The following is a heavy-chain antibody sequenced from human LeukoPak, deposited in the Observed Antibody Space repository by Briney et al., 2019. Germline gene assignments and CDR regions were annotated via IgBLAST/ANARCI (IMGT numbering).Heavy chain of an antibody. V-gene: IGHV3-7*01. J-gene: IGHJ4*02. CDR1: GFTFSSYW. CDR3: ARDGYYYDSSGYYYYFDY. CDR2: IKQDGSEK. Sequence: GGSLRLSCAASGFTFSSYWMSWVRQAPGKGLEWVANIKQDGSEKYYVDSVKGRFTISRDNAKNSLYLQMNSLRAEDTAVYYCARDGYYYDSSGYYYYFDYWGQGTLVTVSS. D-gene: IGHD3-22*01.